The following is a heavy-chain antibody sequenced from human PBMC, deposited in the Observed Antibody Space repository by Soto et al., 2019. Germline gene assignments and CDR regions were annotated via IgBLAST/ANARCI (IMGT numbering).Heavy chain of an antibody. D-gene: IGHD6-13*01. CDR3: ARSLSIAAAGTTSFDP. Sequence: QVQLVQSGAEVKKPGSSVKVSCKASGGTFSSYTISWVRQAPGLGLEWMGRIIPILGISNYAQKFKGRVTITADKSTSTAYMELSNLRAVDTAVYYCARSLSIAAAGTTSFDPWGQGTLVTVSS. CDR2: IIPILGIS. J-gene: IGHJ5*02. CDR1: GGTFSSYT. V-gene: IGHV1-69*02.